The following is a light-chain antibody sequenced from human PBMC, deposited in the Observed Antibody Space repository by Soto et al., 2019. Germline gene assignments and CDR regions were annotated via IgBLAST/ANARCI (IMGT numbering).Light chain of an antibody. Sequence: IVLTQSPATLSLSPWERATLSCRASQSVSNYLAWYQQKPGQAPRLLIYAASNRATGIPARFSGGGSGTDFTLTISSLEPEDFAVYYCQQRSNWPGTFGQGTKVDIK. V-gene: IGKV3-11*01. J-gene: IGKJ1*01. CDR2: AAS. CDR3: QQRSNWPGT. CDR1: QSVSNY.